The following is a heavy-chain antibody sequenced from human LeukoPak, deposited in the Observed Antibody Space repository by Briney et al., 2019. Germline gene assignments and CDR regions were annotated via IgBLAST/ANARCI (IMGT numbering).Heavy chain of an antibody. V-gene: IGHV4-4*07. CDR3: VRDYSSGWPMTYYIPYIDL. J-gene: IGHJ6*03. CDR2: VFVTGSP. Sequence: KPSETLSLTCTVYGGSVSSYYWSWIRLPAGKGVEWIGRVFVTGSPNYSPSLKSRVTISLDASKNQLFLRLASVTAADAAVYYCVRDYSSGWPMTYYIPYIDLWGKGTMVTVSS. CDR1: GGSVSSYY. D-gene: IGHD6-19*01.